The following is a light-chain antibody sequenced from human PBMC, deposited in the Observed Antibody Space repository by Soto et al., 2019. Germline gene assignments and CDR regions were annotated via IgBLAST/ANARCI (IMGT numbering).Light chain of an antibody. CDR3: QQYRTSTQT. J-gene: IGKJ1*01. Sequence: ENVLTQSPGTLSLSPEESATLSCRASQTVGSDYLAWYQQRTGQAPRLLIYGTSSRATGIPDRFSGSGSGTDFTLTISRLEPEDFAVYYCQQYRTSTQTFGQGTKVDIK. CDR1: QTVGSDY. V-gene: IGKV3-20*01. CDR2: GTS.